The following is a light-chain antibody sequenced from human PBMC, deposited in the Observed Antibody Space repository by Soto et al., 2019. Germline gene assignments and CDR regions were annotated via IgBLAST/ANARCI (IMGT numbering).Light chain of an antibody. CDR1: QSVSTY. V-gene: IGKV3-11*01. J-gene: IGKJ5*01. Sequence: EIVLTQSPATLSLSPGERATLSCRASQSVSTYLGWYQQKPGQAPRLLIYDASNRATGIPARFSGSGSGTDFTHTISSLEPEDFAVYYCQQRSNWITFGQGTRLEIK. CDR3: QQRSNWIT. CDR2: DAS.